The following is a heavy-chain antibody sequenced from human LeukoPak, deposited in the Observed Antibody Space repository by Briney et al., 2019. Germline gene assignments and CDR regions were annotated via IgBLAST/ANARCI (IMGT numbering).Heavy chain of an antibody. CDR1: GYTFTSYG. CDR3: ARGPHIAVADPYNWFDR. V-gene: IGHV1-18*01. Sequence: ASVKVSCKASGYTFTSYGISWVRQAPGQGLEWMGWISAYNGNTNYAQKLQGRVTMTTDTSTSTAYMELRSLRTDDTAVYYCARGPHIAVADPYNWFDRWGQGTLVTVSS. D-gene: IGHD6-19*01. CDR2: ISAYNGNT. J-gene: IGHJ5*02.